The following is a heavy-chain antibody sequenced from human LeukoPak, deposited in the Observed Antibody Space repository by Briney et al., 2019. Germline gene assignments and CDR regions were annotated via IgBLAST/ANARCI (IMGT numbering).Heavy chain of an antibody. J-gene: IGHJ1*01. CDR2: IKSDGST. D-gene: IGHD3-22*01. CDR1: GFTFSTDW. V-gene: IGHV3-74*01. CDR3: ARAPSEIGGYYPEYFRH. Sequence: PGGSLRLSCAASGFTFSTDWMHWVRQAPGKGLVWVSRIKSDGSTNYADSVKGRFTISRDNAKNTVSLQMNSLRPEDTGVYYCARAPSEIGGYYPEYFRHWGQGTLVTVSS.